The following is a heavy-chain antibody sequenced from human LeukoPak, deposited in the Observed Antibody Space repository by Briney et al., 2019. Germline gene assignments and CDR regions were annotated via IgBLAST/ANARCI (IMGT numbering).Heavy chain of an antibody. Sequence: SETLSLTCTVSGGSISSYYWSWIRQPPGKELEWIGYIYYSGRTYCNPSLKSRVTISVDTSKNQFSLSLGSVTAADTAVYFCARTIPDSSGYYYSDYWGQGTLVTVSS. D-gene: IGHD3-22*01. J-gene: IGHJ4*02. CDR1: GGSISSYY. CDR2: IYYSGRT. V-gene: IGHV4-59*08. CDR3: ARTIPDSSGYYYSDY.